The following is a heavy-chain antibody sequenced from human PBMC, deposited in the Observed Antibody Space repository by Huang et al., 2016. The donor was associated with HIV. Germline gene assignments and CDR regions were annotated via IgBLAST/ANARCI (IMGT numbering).Heavy chain of an antibody. V-gene: IGHV4-59*02. CDR1: GGSVSDHY. D-gene: IGHD3-22*01. J-gene: IGHJ3*02. CDR2: IFDIGTT. CDR3: ARQWFYYDSGGYPRDVFDI. Sequence: QVQLQESGPGLVKPSETLFLTCTVSGGSVSDHYWTWIRQSPGKGLDCIGTIFDIGTTSYTPSLKSRLTISADTSTNQVSLRLTSVTAADSAVYYCARQWFYYDSGGYPRDVFDIWGRGIMVIVSS.